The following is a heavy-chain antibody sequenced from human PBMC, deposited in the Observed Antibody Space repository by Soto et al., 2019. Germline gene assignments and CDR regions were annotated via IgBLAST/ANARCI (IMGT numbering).Heavy chain of an antibody. V-gene: IGHV4-34*01. J-gene: IGHJ4*02. D-gene: IGHD3-10*01. Sequence: QVQLQQWGAGLLKPSETLSLTCAVYGGSFSGYYWSWIRQPPGKGLEWIGEINHSGSTNYNPSLKSRVTISVDTSKTQFSLKLSSVTAADTAVYYCARGEQDYYGSGGLDYWGQGTLVTVSS. CDR2: INHSGST. CDR3: ARGEQDYYGSGGLDY. CDR1: GGSFSGYY.